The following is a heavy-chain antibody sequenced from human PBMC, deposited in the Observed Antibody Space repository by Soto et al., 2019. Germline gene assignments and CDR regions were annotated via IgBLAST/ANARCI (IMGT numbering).Heavy chain of an antibody. J-gene: IGHJ4*02. CDR3: AKGESVWTSGQNPTYYFDY. V-gene: IGHV3-23*01. Sequence: GGSLRLSCAASGFTFSSYAMSWVRQAPGKGLEWVSAISGSGGSTYYADSVKGRFTISRDNSKNTLYLQMNSLRAEDTAVYYYAKGESVWTSGQNPTYYFDYWGQGTLVTVSS. D-gene: IGHD3-10*01. CDR2: ISGSGGST. CDR1: GFTFSSYA.